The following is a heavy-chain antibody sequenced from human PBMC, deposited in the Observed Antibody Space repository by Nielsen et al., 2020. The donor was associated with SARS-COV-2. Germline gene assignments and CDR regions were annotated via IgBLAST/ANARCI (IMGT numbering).Heavy chain of an antibody. Sequence: GESLKISCAASGFTVSSNYMSWVRQPPGKGLEWVSSFYSGGRTYYADSAKGRFTISRDNFKNTLFLQMNSLRVEDTAVYYCARYYDSSGYYPGAFDIWGQGTLVTVSS. CDR3: ARYYDSSGYYPGAFDI. J-gene: IGHJ3*02. D-gene: IGHD3-22*01. V-gene: IGHV3-66*01. CDR2: FYSGGRT. CDR1: GFTVSSNY.